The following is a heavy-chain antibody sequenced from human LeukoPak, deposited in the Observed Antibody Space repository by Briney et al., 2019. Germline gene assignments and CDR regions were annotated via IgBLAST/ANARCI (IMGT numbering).Heavy chain of an antibody. CDR3: ARDPLLPQVRGVIDY. Sequence: PGGSLRLSCAASGFTVSSNYMSWVRQAPGKGLEWVSVIYSGGSTYYADSVKGRFTISRDNSKNTLYLQMNSLRAEDTAVYYCARDPLLPQVRGVIDYWGQGTLVTVSS. D-gene: IGHD3-10*01. V-gene: IGHV3-66*01. J-gene: IGHJ4*02. CDR2: IYSGGST. CDR1: GFTVSSNY.